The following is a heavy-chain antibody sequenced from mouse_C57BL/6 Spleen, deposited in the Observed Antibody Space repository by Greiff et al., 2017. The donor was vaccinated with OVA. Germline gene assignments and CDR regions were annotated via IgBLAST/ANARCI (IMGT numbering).Heavy chain of an antibody. Sequence: QVQLQQPGAELVMPGASVKLSCKASGYTFTSYWMHWVKQRPGQGLEWIGEIDPSDSYTNYNQKFKGKSTLTVDKSSSTAYMQLSSLTSEDSAVYYCARGGLAGTRGFAYWGQGTLVTVSA. D-gene: IGHD4-1*01. CDR1: GYTFTSYW. CDR2: IDPSDSYT. J-gene: IGHJ3*01. V-gene: IGHV1-69*01. CDR3: ARGGLAGTRGFAY.